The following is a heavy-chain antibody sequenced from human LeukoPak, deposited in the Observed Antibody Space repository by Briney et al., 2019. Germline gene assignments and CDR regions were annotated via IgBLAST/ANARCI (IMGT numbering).Heavy chain of an antibody. CDR3: ARHPTSWNDPHWADY. CDR2: IYPGDSDT. J-gene: IGHJ4*02. Sequence: TGESLKISCKGSGYSFTSYWIGWVRQMPGKGLEWMGIIYPGDSDTRYSPSFQGQVTISADKSISTAYLQWSSLKASDTAMYYCARHPTSWNDPHWADYWGQGTLVTVSS. D-gene: IGHD1-1*01. V-gene: IGHV5-51*01. CDR1: GYSFTSYW.